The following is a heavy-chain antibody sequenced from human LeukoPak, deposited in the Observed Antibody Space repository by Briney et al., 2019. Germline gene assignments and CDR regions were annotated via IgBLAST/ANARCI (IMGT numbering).Heavy chain of an antibody. Sequence: GGSPRLSCAASGFTVSSNYMSWVRQAPGKGLEWVSVIYSGGSTYYADSVKGRFTISRDNSKNTLYLQMNSLRAEDTAVYYCARGLRYCSGGSCYPKYYFDYWGQGTLVTVSS. V-gene: IGHV3-53*01. CDR3: ARGLRYCSGGSCYPKYYFDY. J-gene: IGHJ4*02. CDR2: IYSGGST. D-gene: IGHD2-15*01. CDR1: GFTVSSNY.